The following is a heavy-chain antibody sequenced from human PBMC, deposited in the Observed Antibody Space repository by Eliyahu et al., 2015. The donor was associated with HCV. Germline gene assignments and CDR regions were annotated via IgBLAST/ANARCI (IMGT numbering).Heavy chain of an antibody. CDR1: GFTFSSYA. V-gene: IGHV3-23*01. J-gene: IGHJ4*02. Sequence: EVQLLESGGGLVQPGGSLRLSCAASGFTFSSYAMXWVRQAPGKGLEWVSAISGSGGXTYYADSVKGRFTISRDNSKNTLYLQMNSLRAEDTAVYYCAKDPSARTNSIAARGYWGQGTLVTVSS. CDR2: ISGSGGXT. CDR3: AKDPSARTNSIAARGY. D-gene: IGHD6-6*01.